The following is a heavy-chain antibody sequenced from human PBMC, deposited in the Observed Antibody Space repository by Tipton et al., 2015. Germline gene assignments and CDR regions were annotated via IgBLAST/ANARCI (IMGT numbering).Heavy chain of an antibody. CDR2: ISHSGNT. CDR1: GGSISTSNYY. Sequence: LRLSCNVSGGSISTSNYYWGWIRQPPGKGLEWIGSISHSGNTYYNPSLKSRVTMSRDTSKNQFSLKLTSVTAADTAVYYCACQDYDSLTRDYQTVDYWGQGTLVTVSS. D-gene: IGHD3-9*01. V-gene: IGHV4-39*07. J-gene: IGHJ4*02. CDR3: ACQDYDSLTRDYQTVDY.